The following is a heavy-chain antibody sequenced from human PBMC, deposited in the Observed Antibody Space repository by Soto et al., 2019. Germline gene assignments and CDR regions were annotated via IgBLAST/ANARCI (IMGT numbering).Heavy chain of an antibody. Sequence: QVQLVQSGAEVKKPGSSVKVSYPASGGTFSSYSINWVRQAPGQGLEWMGEIIPIFGTANYAQKFQGRVTITADESTSTAYMELSSLTSEDTAVYYCARDGGRHSGGIDYWGQGTLVTVSS. CDR2: IIPIFGTA. V-gene: IGHV1-69*01. CDR1: GGTFSSYS. J-gene: IGHJ4*02. CDR3: ARDGGRHSGGIDY. D-gene: IGHD1-26*01.